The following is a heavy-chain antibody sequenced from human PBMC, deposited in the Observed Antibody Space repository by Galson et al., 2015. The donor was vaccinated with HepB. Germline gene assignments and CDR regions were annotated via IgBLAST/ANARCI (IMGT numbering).Heavy chain of an antibody. CDR2: ISSSSSTI. Sequence: SLRLSCAASGFTFSSYSMNWVRQAPGKGLEWVSYISSSSSTIYYADSVKGRFTISRDNAKNSLYLQMNSLRDEDTAVYYCAREEDYYDSSGYYYHYYYMDVWGKGTTVTVSS. D-gene: IGHD3-22*01. CDR3: AREEDYYDSSGYYYHYYYMDV. J-gene: IGHJ6*03. CDR1: GFTFSSYS. V-gene: IGHV3-48*02.